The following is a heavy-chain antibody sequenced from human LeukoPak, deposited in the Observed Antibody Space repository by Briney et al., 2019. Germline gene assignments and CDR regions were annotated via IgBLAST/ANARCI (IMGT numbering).Heavy chain of an antibody. Sequence: SETLSLTCTVSGDSLSSYYWSWVRQPPGKGLEWIGHIYYIGSTNYNPSLKSRVTISVDTSKNQFSLSLRSATAADTAVYYCASFGEYYESSEYMYFFDYWGQGTLVTVS. CDR2: IYYIGST. CDR3: ASFGEYYESSEYMYFFDY. J-gene: IGHJ4*02. CDR1: GDSLSSYY. V-gene: IGHV4-59*12. D-gene: IGHD3-22*01.